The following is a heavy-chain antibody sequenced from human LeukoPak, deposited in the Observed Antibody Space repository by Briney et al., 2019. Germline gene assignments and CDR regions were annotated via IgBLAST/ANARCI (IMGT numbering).Heavy chain of an antibody. CDR3: ARSALVPGAITYFDF. Sequence: SETLSLTCTVSGGSISSGSYYWNWIRQPAVKGLECIGLIYSSGSTNYSPSLKSRVTISVDRSKNQFSLKLSSVTAADTAVYYCARSALVPGAITYFDFWGQGTQVTVSP. CDR2: IYSSGST. CDR1: GGSISSGSYY. J-gene: IGHJ4*02. D-gene: IGHD2-2*01. V-gene: IGHV4-61*02.